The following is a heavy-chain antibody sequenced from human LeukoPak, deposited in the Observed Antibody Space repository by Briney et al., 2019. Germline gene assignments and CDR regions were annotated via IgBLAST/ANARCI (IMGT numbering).Heavy chain of an antibody. Sequence: GRSLRLSCAASGFTFSSYSMNWVRQAPGKGLEWVSSISSSSSYIYYADSVKGRFTISRDNAKNSLYLQMNSLRAEDTAVYYCARIAAAGLYYYYGMDVWGKGTTVTVSS. J-gene: IGHJ6*04. CDR3: ARIAAAGLYYYYGMDV. CDR2: ISSSSSYI. D-gene: IGHD6-13*01. V-gene: IGHV3-21*01. CDR1: GFTFSSYS.